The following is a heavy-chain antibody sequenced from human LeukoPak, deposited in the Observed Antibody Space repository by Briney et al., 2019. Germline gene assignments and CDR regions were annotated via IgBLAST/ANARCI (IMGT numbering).Heavy chain of an antibody. J-gene: IGHJ4*02. D-gene: IGHD3-10*01. Sequence: ASVKVSCKASGYTFTGYYMHWVRQAPGQGLEWMGWISAYNGNTNYAQKLQGRVTMTTDTSTSTAYMELRSLRSDDTAVYYCATYFFGGGSGSYSFDYWGQGTLVTVSS. CDR1: GYTFTGYY. CDR3: ATYFFGGGSGSYSFDY. CDR2: ISAYNGNT. V-gene: IGHV1-18*04.